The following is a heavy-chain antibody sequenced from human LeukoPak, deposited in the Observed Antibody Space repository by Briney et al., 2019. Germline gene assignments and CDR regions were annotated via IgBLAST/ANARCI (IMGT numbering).Heavy chain of an antibody. CDR2: IWFDGSVK. Sequence: PGGSLRLSCAASGFTFNTHGMYWVRQAPGKGLEWVAAIWFDGSVKHYSDAVKGRFTISRDNSLNTLYLQMNSLRVEDTAIYYCAKDTAVQFLEPAFWGQGTLVTVSS. V-gene: IGHV3-33*06. J-gene: IGHJ4*02. CDR3: AKDTAVQFLEPAF. CDR1: GFTFNTHG. D-gene: IGHD3-3*01.